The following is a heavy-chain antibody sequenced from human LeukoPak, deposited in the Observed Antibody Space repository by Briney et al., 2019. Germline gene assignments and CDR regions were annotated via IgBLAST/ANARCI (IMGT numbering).Heavy chain of an antibody. Sequence: GSSVKVSCKASGGTFSSYAISWVRQAPGQGLEWMGGIIPIFGTANYAQKFQGRVTITADESTSTAYMELSSLRSEDTAVYYCAGACIAAAGTRCYYYGMDVWGQGTTVTVSS. J-gene: IGHJ6*02. D-gene: IGHD6-13*01. CDR1: GGTFSSYA. V-gene: IGHV1-69*01. CDR3: AGACIAAAGTRCYYYGMDV. CDR2: IIPIFGTA.